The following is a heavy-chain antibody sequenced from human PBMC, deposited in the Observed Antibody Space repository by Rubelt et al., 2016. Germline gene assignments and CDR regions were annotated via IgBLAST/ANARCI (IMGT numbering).Heavy chain of an antibody. CDR1: GFTFSNYD. Sequence: QVRLVESGGGVVPPGRSLRLSCAASGFTFSNYDMHWVRQAPGKGLEWVAVTSIDGRITYYADSVTGRFTISSDNSQNTLYRQMNSLRAEDTAVYYCARDLTLDRPDYFDCWGQGTLVTVSS. D-gene: IGHD1-1*01. V-gene: IGHV3-30*04. CDR2: TSIDGRIT. CDR3: ARDLTLDRPDYFDC. J-gene: IGHJ4*02.